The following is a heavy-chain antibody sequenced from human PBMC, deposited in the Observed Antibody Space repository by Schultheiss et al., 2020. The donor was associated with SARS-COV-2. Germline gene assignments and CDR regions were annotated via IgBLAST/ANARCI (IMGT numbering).Heavy chain of an antibody. Sequence: GGSLRLSCEVSGFSFSTYEMSWVRQAPGKGLEWVSYIGSASGSTTYYADSVKGRFTISRDNAKNSLYLQMNSLRAEDTAVYYCARGSMRSGDIDYWGQGTLVTVSS. D-gene: IGHD2-21*01. V-gene: IGHV3-48*03. CDR3: ARGSMRSGDIDY. CDR1: GFSFSTYE. J-gene: IGHJ4*02. CDR2: IGSASGSTT.